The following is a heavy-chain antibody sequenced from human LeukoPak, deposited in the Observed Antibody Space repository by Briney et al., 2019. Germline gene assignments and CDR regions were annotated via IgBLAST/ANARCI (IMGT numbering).Heavy chain of an antibody. Sequence: KASETLSLTCTVSGYSISSGYYCGWIRQPPGKGLEWIGTIHYSGSTYYDPSLKSRVTISIDTSKNQFSLKLSSVTAADTAMYYCARVMAVLRYGADYWGQGSLVTVSS. CDR3: ARVMAVLRYGADY. CDR2: IHYSGST. D-gene: IGHD3-9*01. CDR1: GYSISSGYY. J-gene: IGHJ4*02. V-gene: IGHV4-38-2*02.